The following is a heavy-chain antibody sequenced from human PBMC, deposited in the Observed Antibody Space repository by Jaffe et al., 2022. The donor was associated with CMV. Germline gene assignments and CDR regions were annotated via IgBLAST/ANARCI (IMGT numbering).Heavy chain of an antibody. CDR3: ARDATGFRYGSGSYYNFAY. Sequence: QVQLVQSGAEVKKPGASVKVSCKASGYTFTSYYMHWVRQAPGQGLEWMGIINPSGGSTSYAQKFQGRVTMTRDTSTSTVYMELSSLRSEDTAVYYCARDATGFRYGSGSYYNFAYWGQGTLVTVSS. V-gene: IGHV1-46*01. CDR2: INPSGGST. CDR1: GYTFTSYY. D-gene: IGHD3-10*01. J-gene: IGHJ4*02.